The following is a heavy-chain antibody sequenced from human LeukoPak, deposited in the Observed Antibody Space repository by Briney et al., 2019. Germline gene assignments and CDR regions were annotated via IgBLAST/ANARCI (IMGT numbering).Heavy chain of an antibody. Sequence: GGSLRLSCAASGFTFSSYGMHWVRQAPGKGLEWVANIKQDGSEKYYVDSVKGRFTISRDNAKNSLYLQMNSLRAEDTAVYYCARGNYGGVPDYWGQGTLVTVSS. CDR2: IKQDGSEK. V-gene: IGHV3-7*01. D-gene: IGHD4-23*01. CDR1: GFTFSSYG. CDR3: ARGNYGGVPDY. J-gene: IGHJ4*02.